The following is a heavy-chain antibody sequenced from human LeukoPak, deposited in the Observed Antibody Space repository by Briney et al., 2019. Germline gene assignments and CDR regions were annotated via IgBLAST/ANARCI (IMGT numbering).Heavy chain of an antibody. CDR2: IYSGGST. CDR3: ARGGGDY. CDR1: GFTVSSNY. V-gene: IGHV3-66*01. D-gene: IGHD2-15*01. J-gene: IGHJ4*02. Sequence: PGGSLRLSCTVSGFTVSSNYMSWVRQAPGKGLEWVSVIYSGGSTCYADAVKGRFTISRDNPKNTLYLQMNSLRAEDTAAYYCARGGGDYWGQGTLVTVSS.